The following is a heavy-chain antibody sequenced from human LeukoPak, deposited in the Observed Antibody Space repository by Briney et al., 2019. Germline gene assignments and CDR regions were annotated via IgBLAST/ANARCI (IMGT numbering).Heavy chain of an antibody. Sequence: GGSLRLSCAASGFTFSNAWMSWVRQAPGKGLEWVGRIKSQTDGGTTDYAARVKGRFTISRDDSKNTLYLQMNSLKTEDTAVYYCTTEERYYDFWSGYYTLDYWGQGTLVTVSS. J-gene: IGHJ4*02. CDR3: TTEERYYDFWSGYYTLDY. CDR2: IKSQTDGGTT. V-gene: IGHV3-15*01. D-gene: IGHD3-3*01. CDR1: GFTFSNAW.